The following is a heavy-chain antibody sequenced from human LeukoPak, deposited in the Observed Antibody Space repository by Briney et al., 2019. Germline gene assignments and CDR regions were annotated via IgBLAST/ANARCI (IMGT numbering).Heavy chain of an antibody. CDR3: ARKARGAYGSVNGYFDY. CDR2: IYYSGST. J-gene: IGHJ4*01. V-gene: IGHV4-39*07. Sequence: SETLSLTCTVSGGSISSSSYYWGWIRQPPGKGLEWIGSIYYSGSTYYNPSLKSRVTISVDTSKNQFSLKLSSVTAADTAVYYCARKARGAYGSVNGYFDYWGQGTLVTVSS. D-gene: IGHD3-10*01. CDR1: GGSISSSSYY.